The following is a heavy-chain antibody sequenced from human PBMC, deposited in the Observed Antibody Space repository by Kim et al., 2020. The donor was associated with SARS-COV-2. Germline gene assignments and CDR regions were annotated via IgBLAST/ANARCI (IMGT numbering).Heavy chain of an antibody. CDR3: ARDRGGYSGYDRGYYYYG. CDR1: GFTFSSYG. CDR2: ISYDGSNK. J-gene: IGHJ6*01. V-gene: IGHV3-33*05. D-gene: IGHD5-12*01. Sequence: GGSLRLSCAASGFTFSSYGMHWVRQAPGKGLEWVAVISYDGSNKYYADSVKGRFTISRDNSKNTLYLQMNSLRAEDTAVYYCARDRGGYSGYDRGYYYYG.